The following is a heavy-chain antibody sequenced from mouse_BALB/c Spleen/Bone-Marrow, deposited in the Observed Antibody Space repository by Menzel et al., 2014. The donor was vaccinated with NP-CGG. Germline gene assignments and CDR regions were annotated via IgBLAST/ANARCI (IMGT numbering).Heavy chain of an antibody. D-gene: IGHD2-4*01. CDR3: ARFSSTMITTVFAY. V-gene: IGHV2-9*02. Sequence: VMLVESGPGLVAPSQSLSITCTVSGFSLTSYGVHWVRQPPGKGLEWLGVIWAGGSTNYNSALMSRLSISKDNSKNQVFLKMNSLQTHDTAMYYFARFSSTMITTVFAYWGQGTLVTVSA. CDR2: IWAGGST. CDR1: GFSLTSYG. J-gene: IGHJ3*01.